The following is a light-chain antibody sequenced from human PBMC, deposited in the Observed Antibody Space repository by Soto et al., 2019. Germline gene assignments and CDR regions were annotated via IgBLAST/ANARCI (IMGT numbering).Light chain of an antibody. CDR1: QSVTSSY. Sequence: EIVLTQSPGTLSLSPGERATLSCRASQSVTSSYLAWYQQKPGQAPRLLIYGAYSRATGIPDMFSGSGYGTDFTLTISRLEPEDFAVYYCQQYGSSPITFGQGTRLEIK. V-gene: IGKV3-20*01. CDR2: GAY. J-gene: IGKJ5*01. CDR3: QQYGSSPIT.